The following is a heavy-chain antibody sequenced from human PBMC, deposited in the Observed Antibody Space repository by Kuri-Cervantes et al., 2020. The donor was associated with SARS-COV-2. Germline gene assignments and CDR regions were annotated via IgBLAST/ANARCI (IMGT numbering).Heavy chain of an antibody. CDR1: GYTFTGYY. D-gene: IGHD3-3*01. CDR3: ARGARTTIFGVVIRGRENPCFDP. Sequence: ASVKVSCKASGYTFTGYYMHWVRQAPGQGLEWMGWINPNSGGTNYAQKSQGWVTMTRDTSISTAYMEVSRLTSDDTAVYYCARGARTTIFGVVIRGRENPCFDPWGQGTLVTVSS. CDR2: INPNSGGT. V-gene: IGHV1-2*04. J-gene: IGHJ5*02.